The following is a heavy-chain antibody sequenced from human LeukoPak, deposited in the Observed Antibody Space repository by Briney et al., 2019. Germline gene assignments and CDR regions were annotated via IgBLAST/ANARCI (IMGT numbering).Heavy chain of an antibody. D-gene: IGHD1-26*01. CDR1: GFTFSSSA. CDR2: IVVGSGNT. J-gene: IGHJ2*01. V-gene: IGHV1-58*01. CDR3: AAGKKVGTYLWYYFDL. Sequence: SVKVSCKASGFTFSSSAVQWVRQARGQHLEWIGRIVVGSGNTNYAQTFQERVTITRDMSTSTAYMELSSLRSEDTAVYYRAAGKKVGTYLWYYFDLWGRGTLVTVSS.